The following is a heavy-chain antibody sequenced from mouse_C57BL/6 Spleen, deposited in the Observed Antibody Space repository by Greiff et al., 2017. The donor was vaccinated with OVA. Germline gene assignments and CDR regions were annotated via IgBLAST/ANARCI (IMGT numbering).Heavy chain of an antibody. D-gene: IGHD3-2*02. V-gene: IGHV3-6*01. CDR2: ISYDGSN. CDR3: ARGSGYV. CDR1: GYSITSGYY. J-gene: IGHJ2*01. Sequence: ESGPGLVKPSQSLSLTCSVTGYSITSGYYWNWIRQFPGNKLEWMGYISYDGSNNYNPSLKNRISITRDTSKNQFFLKLNSVTTEDTATYYCARGSGYVWGQGTTLTVSS.